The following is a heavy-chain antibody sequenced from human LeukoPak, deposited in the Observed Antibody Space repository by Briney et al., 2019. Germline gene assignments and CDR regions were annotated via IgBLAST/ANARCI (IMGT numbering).Heavy chain of an antibody. CDR2: ISYDGRNK. J-gene: IGHJ4*02. CDR1: GFTFSNYA. Sequence: GGSLRLSCAASGFTFSNYAMHWVRQAPGKGLEWMSVISYDGRNKYFADSVKGRFTLSRDNSKNTLYLQMNSLRAEDTAVYYCARDYPAPITMIVVVMGFDYWGQGTLVTVSS. CDR3: ARDYPAPITMIVVVMGFDY. V-gene: IGHV3-30*04. D-gene: IGHD3-22*01.